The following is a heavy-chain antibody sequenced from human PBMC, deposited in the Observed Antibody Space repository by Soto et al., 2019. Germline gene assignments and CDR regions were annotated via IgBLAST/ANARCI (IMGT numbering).Heavy chain of an antibody. CDR3: ARDTGPVLLWFGELPRGYYFDY. CDR1: GFTFSSYW. V-gene: IGHV3-7*01. D-gene: IGHD3-10*01. Sequence: GGSLRLSCAASGFTFSSYWMSWVRQAPGKGLEWVANIKQDGSEKYHVDSVKGRFTISRDNAKNSLYLQMNSLRAEDTAVYYCARDTGPVLLWFGELPRGYYFDYWGQGTLVTVSS. J-gene: IGHJ4*02. CDR2: IKQDGSEK.